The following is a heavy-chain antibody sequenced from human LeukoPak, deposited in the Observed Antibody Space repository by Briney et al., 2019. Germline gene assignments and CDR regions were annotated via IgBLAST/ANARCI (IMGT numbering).Heavy chain of an antibody. D-gene: IGHD3-22*01. CDR3: IVGGSYYSY. CDR2: IKSKAAGGTT. J-gene: IGHJ4*02. CDR1: GFTFSNAW. V-gene: IGHV3-15*01. Sequence: GGSLRLSCAAPGFTFSNAWMSWVRQAPGKGLEWVGRIKSKAAGGTTDYAAPVQGRFTISRDDSENTLYLQMNSLKTEDAAVYYCIVGGSYYSYWGQGTLVTVSS.